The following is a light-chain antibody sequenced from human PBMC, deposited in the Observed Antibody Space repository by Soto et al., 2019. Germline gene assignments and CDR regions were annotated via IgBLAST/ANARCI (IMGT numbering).Light chain of an antibody. CDR3: AAWDDSLNSVI. CDR2: TNT. J-gene: IGLJ2*01. V-gene: IGLV1-44*01. Sequence: QSVLTQPPSASGTPGRSVSISCSGSRSNIGTNPVNWYQQLPGTAPKLLFYTNTQRPSGVPDRFSASKSGTSASLAISGLQSEDEADYYCAAWDDSLNSVIFGGGTKVTVL. CDR1: RSNIGTNP.